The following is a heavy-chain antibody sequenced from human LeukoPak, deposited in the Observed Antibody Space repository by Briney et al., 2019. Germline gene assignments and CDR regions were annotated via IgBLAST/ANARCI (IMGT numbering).Heavy chain of an antibody. J-gene: IGHJ3*02. Sequence: SETLSLTCTVSGGSISSSSYYWGWIRQPPGKGLEWIGSIYYSGSTYYNPSLKSRVTISVGTSKNQFSLKLSSVTAADTAVYYCARHSGDFRSGYYDAFDIWGQGTMVTVSS. D-gene: IGHD3-3*01. V-gene: IGHV4-39*01. CDR2: IYYSGST. CDR1: GGSISSSSYY. CDR3: ARHSGDFRSGYYDAFDI.